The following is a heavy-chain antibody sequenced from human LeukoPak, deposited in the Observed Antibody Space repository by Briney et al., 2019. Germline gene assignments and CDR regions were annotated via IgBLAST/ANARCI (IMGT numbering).Heavy chain of an antibody. D-gene: IGHD4-17*01. CDR2: INHSGST. V-gene: IGHV4-34*01. CDR3: ARGYGDHSGYYFDY. J-gene: IGHJ4*02. CDR1: GGSFSGYY. Sequence: SETLSLTCAVYGGSFSGYYWSWIRHPPGKGLEGIGEINHSGSTNYNPSLKSRVTISVDTSKNQFSLKLSSVTAADTAVYYCARGYGDHSGYYFDYWGQGTLVTVSS.